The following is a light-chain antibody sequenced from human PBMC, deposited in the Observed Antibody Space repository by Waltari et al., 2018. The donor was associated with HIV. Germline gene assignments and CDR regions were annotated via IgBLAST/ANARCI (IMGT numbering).Light chain of an antibody. Sequence: QSVLTQAPSVSGAPGQRVTISCTGSSSNIGAGYDVNWYQQHPGTAPKLLIFGRRNRPSGGPDRFSASTSGTSASLAITGLQAEDEADYFCQSYDNSLTGSLFGGGTKLTVL. CDR1: SSNIGAGYD. CDR3: QSYDNSLTGSL. J-gene: IGLJ2*01. CDR2: GRR. V-gene: IGLV1-40*01.